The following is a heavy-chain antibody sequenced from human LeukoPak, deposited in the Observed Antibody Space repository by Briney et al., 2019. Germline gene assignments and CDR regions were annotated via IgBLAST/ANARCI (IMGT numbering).Heavy chain of an antibody. CDR2: IYYSGST. CDR3: ARARTYDYVWGTIFDY. CDR1: GGSFSGYY. D-gene: IGHD3-16*01. Sequence: SETLSLTCAVYGGSFSGYYWSWIRQPPGKGLEWIGSIYYSGSTYYNPSLKSRVTISVDTSKNQFSLKLSSVTAADTAVYYCARARTYDYVWGTIFDYWGQGTLVTVSS. V-gene: IGHV4-34*01. J-gene: IGHJ4*02.